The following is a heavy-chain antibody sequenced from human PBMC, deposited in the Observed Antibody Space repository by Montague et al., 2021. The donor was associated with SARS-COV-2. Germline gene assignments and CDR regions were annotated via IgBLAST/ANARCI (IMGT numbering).Heavy chain of an antibody. Sequence: TRSLTCTVSGASISTGAYYWSWIRQHPEKGLEWIGYIYYSGTIYYNPSLKSRVTISLDTSNNYSSLKLSSVIAADTAVYYCATASGSGSLGFHYWGQGTLVLVSS. D-gene: IGHD3-10*01. CDR3: ATASGSGSLGFHY. J-gene: IGHJ4*02. V-gene: IGHV4-31*03. CDR1: GASISTGAYY. CDR2: IYYSGTI.